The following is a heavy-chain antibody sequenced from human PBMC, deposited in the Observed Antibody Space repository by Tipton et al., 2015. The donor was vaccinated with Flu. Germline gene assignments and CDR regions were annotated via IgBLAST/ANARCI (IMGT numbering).Heavy chain of an antibody. V-gene: IGHV4-31*01. Sequence: TLSLTCTVSGGSISSGRYFWTWIRQSPGKGLEWIGYIGHRGSTYFNPSLKSQFTMSVDTSKNQFFLKLTSVTVADTAIYLCARGDGAYWYLDLWGRGTLVTVAS. CDR3: ARGDGAYWYLDL. D-gene: IGHD1-26*01. CDR2: IGHRGST. J-gene: IGHJ2*01. CDR1: GGSISSGRYF.